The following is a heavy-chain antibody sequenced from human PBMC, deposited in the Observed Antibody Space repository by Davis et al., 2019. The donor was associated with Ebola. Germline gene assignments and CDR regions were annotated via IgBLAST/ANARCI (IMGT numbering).Heavy chain of an antibody. V-gene: IGHV4-4*02. D-gene: IGHD3-22*01. CDR1: GGSISSSNW. CDR3: ARDGYYYDSSGYYYRVAFDI. J-gene: IGHJ3*02. Sequence: SETLSLTCAVSGGSISSSNWWSWVRQPPGKGLEWIGEIYHSGSTNYNPSLKSRVTISVDKSKNQFSLKLSSVTAADTAVYYCARDGYYYDSSGYYYRVAFDIWGQGTMVTVSS. CDR2: IYHSGST.